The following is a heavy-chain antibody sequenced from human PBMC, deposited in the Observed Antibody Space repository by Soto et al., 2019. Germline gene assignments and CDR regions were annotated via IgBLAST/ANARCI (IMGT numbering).Heavy chain of an antibody. CDR1: GGSFSGYY. Sequence: QVQLQQWGAGLLKPSETLSLTCAVYGGSFSGYYWSWIRQPPGKGLEWIGEINHSGSTNYNPSLKSLVTISVDTSKNQFSLKLSSVTAADTAVYYCARGHGWELPYFDYWGQGTLVTVSS. CDR2: INHSGST. V-gene: IGHV4-34*01. D-gene: IGHD1-26*01. CDR3: ARGHGWELPYFDY. J-gene: IGHJ4*02.